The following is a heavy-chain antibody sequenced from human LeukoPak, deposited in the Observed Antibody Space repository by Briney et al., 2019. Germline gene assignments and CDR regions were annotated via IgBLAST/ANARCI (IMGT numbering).Heavy chain of an antibody. CDR2: ISSSSSTI. CDR3: AKRVSGSGWYGTFDY. Sequence: GGSLRLSCAASGFTFSSYSMNWVRQAPGKGLEWVSYISSSSSTIYYADSVKGRFTISRDNAKNTLYLQMNSLRAEDTAVYYCAKRVSGSGWYGTFDYWGQGTLVTVSS. J-gene: IGHJ4*02. D-gene: IGHD6-19*01. CDR1: GFTFSSYS. V-gene: IGHV3-48*01.